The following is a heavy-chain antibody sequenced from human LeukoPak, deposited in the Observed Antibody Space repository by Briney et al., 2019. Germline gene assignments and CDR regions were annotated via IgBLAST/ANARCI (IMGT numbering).Heavy chain of an antibody. CDR3: ARAGGWGYSSSSGYYFDY. D-gene: IGHD6-6*01. CDR1: GFTFSSYG. Sequence: PGGSLRLSCAASGFTFSSYGMSWVRQAPGKGLEWVSSISSSSSYIYYADSVKGRSTISRDNAKNSLYLQMNSVRAEDTAVYYCARAGGWGYSSSSGYYFDYWGQGTLVTVSS. V-gene: IGHV3-21*01. CDR2: ISSSSSYI. J-gene: IGHJ4*02.